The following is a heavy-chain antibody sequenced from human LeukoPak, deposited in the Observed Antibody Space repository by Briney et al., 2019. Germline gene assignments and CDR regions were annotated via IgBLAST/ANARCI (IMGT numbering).Heavy chain of an antibody. V-gene: IGHV3-30-3*01. CDR1: GFTFSSYA. CDR3: ARVRGGVFDY. Sequence: PGRSLRLSCAASGFTFSSYAMHWVRQAPGKGLEWVAVISYDGSNKYYADSVKGRFTISRVNSKNTLYLQMNSLRAEDTAVYYCARVRGGVFDYWGQGTLVTVSS. D-gene: IGHD3-10*01. CDR2: ISYDGSNK. J-gene: IGHJ4*02.